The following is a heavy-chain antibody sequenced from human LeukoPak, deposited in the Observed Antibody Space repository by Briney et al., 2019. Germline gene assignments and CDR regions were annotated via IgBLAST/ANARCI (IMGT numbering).Heavy chain of an antibody. CDR3: ARATPGGLHGYSFDY. J-gene: IGHJ4*02. D-gene: IGHD5-24*01. CDR2: MNPNSGNT. Sequence: ASVKVSRKASGYTSKNYDITWVRQATGQGLEWMGWMNPNSGNTGFAQKFQDRVSMTRDTSINTAYMELTSPRSGDTAVYYCARATPGGLHGYSFDYWGQGTVVTVYS. V-gene: IGHV1-8*02. CDR1: GYTSKNYD.